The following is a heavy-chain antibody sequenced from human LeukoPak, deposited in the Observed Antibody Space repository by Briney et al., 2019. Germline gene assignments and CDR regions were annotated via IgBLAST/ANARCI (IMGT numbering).Heavy chain of an antibody. D-gene: IGHD2-15*01. V-gene: IGHV4-39*01. CDR2: IYYSGST. CDR3: ARGNIVVVVADYYYYYGMDV. CDR1: GGSISSSSYY. J-gene: IGHJ6*02. Sequence: SETLSLTCTVSGGSISSSSYYWGWLRQPPGKGLEWIGSIYYSGSTYYNPSLKSRVTISVDTSKNQFSLKLSSVTAADTAVYYCARGNIVVVVADYYYYYGMDVWGQGTTVTVSS.